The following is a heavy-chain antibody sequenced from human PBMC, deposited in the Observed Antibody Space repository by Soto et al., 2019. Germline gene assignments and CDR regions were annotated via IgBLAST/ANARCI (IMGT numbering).Heavy chain of an antibody. V-gene: IGHV4-59*01. CDR1: GGSISSYY. D-gene: IGHD6-13*01. CDR3: ARVVAAAGTFNWLDP. CDR2: IYCIGRT. J-gene: IGHJ5*02. Sequence: PSETLSLTGTVSGGSISSYYWSWIRQPQGKGLEWIGYIYCIGRTNYNPSLKSRVTISVDTSKNQFSLKLSSVTAADTAVYYCARVVAAAGTFNWLDPWGQGTLVTVSS.